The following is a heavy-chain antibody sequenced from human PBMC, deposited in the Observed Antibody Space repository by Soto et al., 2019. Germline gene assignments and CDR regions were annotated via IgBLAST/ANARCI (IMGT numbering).Heavy chain of an antibody. CDR3: ARGREDIVVVPAAKEDGYYYYYGMDV. V-gene: IGHV4-39*07. CDR2: INHSGST. Sequence: PSETLSLTCTVSGGSISSSSYYWGWIRQPPGKGLEWIGEINHSGSTNYNPSLKSRVTISVDTSKNQFSLKLSSVTAADTAVYYCARGREDIVVVPAAKEDGYYYYYGMDVWGQGTTVTVSS. J-gene: IGHJ6*02. D-gene: IGHD2-2*01. CDR1: GGSISSSSYY.